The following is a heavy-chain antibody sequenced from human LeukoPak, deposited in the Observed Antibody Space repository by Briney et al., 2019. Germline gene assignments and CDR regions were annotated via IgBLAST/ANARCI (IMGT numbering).Heavy chain of an antibody. CDR3: ARDFAAYCGGGLDY. CDR2: ISSGSRYI. D-gene: IGHD2-21*01. Sequence: PGGSLRLSCAASGFIFSTYTLDSVRQAPGKGLEWVSSISSGSRYIYYADSVKGRFTISRDDAKNSLYLQMNSLRAEDTAVYYCARDFAAYCGGGLDYWGQGTLVTVSS. CDR1: GFIFSTYT. J-gene: IGHJ4*02. V-gene: IGHV3-21*01.